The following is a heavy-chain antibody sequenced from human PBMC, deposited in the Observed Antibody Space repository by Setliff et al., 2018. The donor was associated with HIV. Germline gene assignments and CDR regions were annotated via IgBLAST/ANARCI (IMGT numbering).Heavy chain of an antibody. CDR1: GGSIRSYY. J-gene: IGHJ4*02. D-gene: IGHD3-16*01. CDR2: VFYNGDT. Sequence: PSETLSLTCTVSGGSIRSYYWSWIRQSPGKGLEWIGYVFYNGDTAYNPSLKSRLTISVDTSKSQFSLKLTSVTAADTAVYYFARFVLVWFDVSRSGMQDPYVFDNWGQGILVTVSS. CDR3: ARFVLVWFDVSRSGMQDPYVFDN. V-gene: IGHV4-59*08.